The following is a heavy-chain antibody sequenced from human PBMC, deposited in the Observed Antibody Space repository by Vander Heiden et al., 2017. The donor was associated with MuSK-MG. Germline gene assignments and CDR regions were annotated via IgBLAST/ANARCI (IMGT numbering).Heavy chain of an antibody. CDR3: ARIFAGPAVSGGGGFFDH. CDR2: IYYSGST. V-gene: IGHV4-39*01. Sequence: QLQLQESGPGLVKPSETRSPTSAVSGVSISSSNYYLGWIRQPPGKGLEWIGSIYYSGSTYYNLSLKSRVTISVDTSKNQFSLKLSSVTAADTAVYYCARIFAGPAVSGGGGFFDHWGQGTQVTVSS. D-gene: IGHD6-19*01. CDR1: GVSISSSNYY. J-gene: IGHJ4*02.